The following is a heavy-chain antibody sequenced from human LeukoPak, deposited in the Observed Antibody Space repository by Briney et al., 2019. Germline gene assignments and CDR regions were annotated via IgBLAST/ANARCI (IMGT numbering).Heavy chain of an antibody. CDR3: ARGRGFTFGGVIVLNWFDP. D-gene: IGHD3-16*02. CDR1: GGSFSGYY. CDR2: INHSGST. J-gene: IGHJ5*02. Sequence: PSETLSLTCAVYGGSFSGYYWSWIRQPPGKGLEWIGEINHSGSTNYNPSLKSRVSISIDTSKNQFSLKLSSVTAADTAVYYCARGRGFTFGGVIVLNWFDPWGQETLVTVSS. V-gene: IGHV4-34*01.